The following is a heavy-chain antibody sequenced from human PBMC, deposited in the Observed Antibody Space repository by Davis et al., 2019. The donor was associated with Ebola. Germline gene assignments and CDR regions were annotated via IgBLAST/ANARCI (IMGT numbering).Heavy chain of an antibody. J-gene: IGHJ4*02. CDR2: IRSKSNSYVT. Sequence: GESLKISCASSGFTLSGSAMHWVRPASGKGLEWVGRIRSKSNSYVTAYAASVKGRFTISSDDPKNTAYLQMNSLKTEDTAVYYCTLASGYVDYWGQGTLVTVSS. V-gene: IGHV3-73*01. D-gene: IGHD1-26*01. CDR3: TLASGYVDY. CDR1: GFTLSGSA.